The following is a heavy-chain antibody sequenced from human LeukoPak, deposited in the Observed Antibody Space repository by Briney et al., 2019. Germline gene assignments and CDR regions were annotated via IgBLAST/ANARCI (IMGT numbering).Heavy chain of an antibody. Sequence: GRSLRLSCVASGFTFSSYWMHWVRQAPGKGLVWVSHINNDGRSTTYADSVKGRFTISRDNAKSTLYLQINSLRAEDTAVYYCARTGIAARPTVWFDPWGQGTLVTVS. CDR1: GFTFSSYW. CDR2: INNDGRST. V-gene: IGHV3-74*01. D-gene: IGHD6-6*01. J-gene: IGHJ5*02. CDR3: ARTGIAARPTVWFDP.